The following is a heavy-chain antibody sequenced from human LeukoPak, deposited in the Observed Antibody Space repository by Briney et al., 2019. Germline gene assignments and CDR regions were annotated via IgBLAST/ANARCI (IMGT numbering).Heavy chain of an antibody. CDR3: AVMHRYYDGSGYWVQ. CDR1: GFTFGSYA. Sequence: GSLRLSCAASGFTFGSYAMSWVRQAPGKGLEWVSGISTSGGTTSYAEPVKGRFTVSRDNPRNTLYMEMDSLRDEDTAVYYCAVMHRYYDGSGYWVQWGQGTLVTVSS. V-gene: IGHV3-23*01. CDR2: ISTSGGTT. J-gene: IGHJ4*02. D-gene: IGHD3-22*01.